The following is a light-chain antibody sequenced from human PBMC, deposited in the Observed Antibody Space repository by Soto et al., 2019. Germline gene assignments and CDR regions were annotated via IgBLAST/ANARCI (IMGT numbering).Light chain of an antibody. Sequence: AIQVTQSPSSLSASVGDRVTITCRASQVIRGALAWYQQKPGKPPRLLIYDVSTLESGVPSRFSGSSSGTEFTLTISSLQSEDFGTYLCQQFNSYPITFGHGTRLEIK. V-gene: IGKV1-13*02. CDR1: QVIRGA. CDR3: QQFNSYPIT. CDR2: DVS. J-gene: IGKJ5*01.